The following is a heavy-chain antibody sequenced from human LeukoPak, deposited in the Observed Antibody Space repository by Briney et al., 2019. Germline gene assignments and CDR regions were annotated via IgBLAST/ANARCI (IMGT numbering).Heavy chain of an antibody. CDR3: AREYRFSYGIDY. CDR1: GYTFTSYD. CDR2: MNPNSGNT. D-gene: IGHD5-18*01. Sequence: PWASVKVSCKASGYTFTSYDINWVRQATGQGLEWMGWMNPNSGNTGYAQKFQGRVTMTRDTSISTAYMELSRLRSDDTAVYYCAREYRFSYGIDYWGQGTLVTVSS. V-gene: IGHV1-8*01. J-gene: IGHJ4*02.